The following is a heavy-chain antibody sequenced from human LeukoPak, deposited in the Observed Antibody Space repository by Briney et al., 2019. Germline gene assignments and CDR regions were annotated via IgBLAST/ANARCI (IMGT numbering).Heavy chain of an antibody. D-gene: IGHD3-3*01. CDR3: ARDFRSIFGVVISNFDY. Sequence: GGSLRLSCAASGFTFSSYSMNWVRQAPGKGLEWVSSISSSSSYIYYADSVKGRFTIPRDNAKNSLYLQMNSLRAEDTAVYYCARDFRSIFGVVISNFDYWGQGTLVTVSS. CDR2: ISSSSSYI. V-gene: IGHV3-21*01. CDR1: GFTFSSYS. J-gene: IGHJ4*02.